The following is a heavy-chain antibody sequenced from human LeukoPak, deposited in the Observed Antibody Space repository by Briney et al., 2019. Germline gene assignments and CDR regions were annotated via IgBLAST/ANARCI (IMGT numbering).Heavy chain of an antibody. J-gene: IGHJ5*02. CDR1: GYTFTSYG. D-gene: IGHD2-2*01. CDR3: ARIRGCSSTTCLNPEGWFDP. CDR2: ISAYNGNT. Sequence: ASVKVSCKASGYTFTSYGISWVRQAPGQGLEWMGWISAYNGNTNYAQKLQGRVTTTTDTSTSTAYRELRSLRSDDTAGYYCARIRGCSSTTCLNPEGWFDPWGQGTLVTVSS. V-gene: IGHV1-18*01.